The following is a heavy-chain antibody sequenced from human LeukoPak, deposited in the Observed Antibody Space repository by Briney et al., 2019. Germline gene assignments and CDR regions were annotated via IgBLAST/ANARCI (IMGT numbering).Heavy chain of an antibody. Sequence: SETLSLTCTVSGGSISSGSYYWSWIRQPAGKGLEWIGRIYTSGSTNYNPSLKSRVTISADTSKNQFSLKLSSVTAADTAVYYCARHSTPYYDFWSGYYNNWFDPWGQGTLVTVSS. J-gene: IGHJ5*02. D-gene: IGHD3-3*01. CDR1: GGSISSGSYY. V-gene: IGHV4-61*02. CDR2: IYTSGST. CDR3: ARHSTPYYDFWSGYYNNWFDP.